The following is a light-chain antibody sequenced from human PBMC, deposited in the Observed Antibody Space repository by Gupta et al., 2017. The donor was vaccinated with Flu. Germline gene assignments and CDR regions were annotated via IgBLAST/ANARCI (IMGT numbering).Light chain of an antibody. Sequence: EIVLTQSPGTLSLSPGEGATLSCRASQGVTSSYLAWYQQQPGQAPRLLIYGASIRATGIPDRFIGSGSGTDFTLTISRLKPEDFAVYYCQQYGTSPYSFGQGTKLEIK. CDR3: QQYGTSPYS. CDR1: QGVTSSY. V-gene: IGKV3-20*01. J-gene: IGKJ2*03. CDR2: GAS.